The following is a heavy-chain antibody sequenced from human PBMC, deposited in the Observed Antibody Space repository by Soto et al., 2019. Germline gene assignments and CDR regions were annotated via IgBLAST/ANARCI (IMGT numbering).Heavy chain of an antibody. J-gene: IGHJ4*02. Sequence: GGSLRLSCAASGFTFSSYWMSWVRQAPGKGLEWVANIKQDGSEKYYVDSVKGRFTISRDNAKNSLYLQMNSLRAEDMAVYYCATTRYCSGGSCYSGWDYWGQGTLVTVSS. CDR2: IKQDGSEK. D-gene: IGHD2-15*01. V-gene: IGHV3-7*01. CDR1: GFTFSSYW. CDR3: ATTRYCSGGSCYSGWDY.